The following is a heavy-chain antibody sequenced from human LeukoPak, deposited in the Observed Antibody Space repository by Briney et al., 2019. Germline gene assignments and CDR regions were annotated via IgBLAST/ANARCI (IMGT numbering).Heavy chain of an antibody. CDR1: GFTFSSYG. CDR2: ISGGGITT. V-gene: IGHV3-23*01. Sequence: GRSLRLSCAASGFTFSSYGMDWVRQAPGKGLEWVSTISGGGITTYYADSAKGRFTISRDNSKNTMFLQMNSLRADDTAVYYCPRQSYASGWNPFDYWGQGILVTVSS. J-gene: IGHJ4*02. D-gene: IGHD6-19*01. CDR3: PRQSYASGWNPFDY.